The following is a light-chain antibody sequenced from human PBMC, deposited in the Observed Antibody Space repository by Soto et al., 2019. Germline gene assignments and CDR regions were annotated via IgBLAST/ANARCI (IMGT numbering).Light chain of an antibody. Sequence: QSVLTQPPSASGTPGQRVTISCSGSSSNIGSNYVYWYRQLPGTAPKLLIYRNNQRPSGVPDRFSGSKSGTSASLAISGLRSEDEADYYCAAWDDSLSDYVFGTGTKVTVL. J-gene: IGLJ1*01. CDR3: AAWDDSLSDYV. CDR1: SSNIGSNY. CDR2: RNN. V-gene: IGLV1-47*01.